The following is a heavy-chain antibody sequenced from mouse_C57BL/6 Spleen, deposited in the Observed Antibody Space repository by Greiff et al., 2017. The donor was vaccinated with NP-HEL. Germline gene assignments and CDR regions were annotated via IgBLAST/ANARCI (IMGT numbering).Heavy chain of an antibody. CDR3: ARSYYAGRGGFAY. CDR2: IDPEDGET. V-gene: IGHV14-2*01. J-gene: IGHJ3*01. Sequence: EVKVVESGAELVKPGASVKLSCTASGFNIQDYYMHWVKQRTEQGLEWIGRIDPEDGETKYAPKFQGKATITADTSSNTAYLQLSSLTSEDTAVYYCARSYYAGRGGFAYWGQGTLVTVSA. D-gene: IGHD1-1*01. CDR1: GFNIQDYY.